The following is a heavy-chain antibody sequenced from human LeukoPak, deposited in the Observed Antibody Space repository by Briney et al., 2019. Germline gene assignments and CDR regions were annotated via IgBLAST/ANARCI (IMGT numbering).Heavy chain of an antibody. CDR3: AKARIVVVPPADALDV. V-gene: IGHV3-23*01. CDR1: GFPFSTYA. J-gene: IGHJ3*01. CDR2: ISGSGTST. D-gene: IGHD3-22*01. Sequence: GGSLRLSCAASGFPFSTYAMNWVRQAPGKGLEWVSGISGSGTSTSYADSVKGRFTISRDNSKNTLHLQMNSLRAEDTAVYYCAKARIVVVPPADALDVWGQGTLVTVSS.